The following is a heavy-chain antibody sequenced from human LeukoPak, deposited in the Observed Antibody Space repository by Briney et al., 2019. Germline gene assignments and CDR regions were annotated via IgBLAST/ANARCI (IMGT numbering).Heavy chain of an antibody. D-gene: IGHD3-22*01. V-gene: IGHV3-48*04. Sequence: PGGSLRLSCAASGFTFSSYSMNWVRQAPGKGLEWVSYISSSGSTIYYADSVKGRFTISRDNAKNSLYLQMNSLRAEDTAVYYCARDGTYYYDSSGEGYWGQGTLVTVSS. J-gene: IGHJ4*02. CDR1: GFTFSSYS. CDR3: ARDGTYYYDSSGEGY. CDR2: ISSSGSTI.